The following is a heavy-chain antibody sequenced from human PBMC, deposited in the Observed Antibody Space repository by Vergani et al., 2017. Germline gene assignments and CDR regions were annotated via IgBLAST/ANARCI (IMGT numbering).Heavy chain of an antibody. Sequence: QVQLVQSGSELKKPGASVKVSCKASGYTFTSYAMTWVRQAPGQGLEWMGWINTNTGNPTYAQGFTGRFVFSLDTSVSTAYLQISSLKAEDTAVYYCARFPLRDGYNRDAFDIWGKGTMVTVSS. D-gene: IGHD5-24*01. CDR2: INTNTGNP. CDR1: GYTFTSYA. V-gene: IGHV7-4-1*02. CDR3: ARFPLRDGYNRDAFDI. J-gene: IGHJ3*02.